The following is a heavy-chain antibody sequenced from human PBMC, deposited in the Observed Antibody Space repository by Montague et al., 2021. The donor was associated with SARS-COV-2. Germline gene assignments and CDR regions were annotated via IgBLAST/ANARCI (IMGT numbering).Heavy chain of an antibody. D-gene: IGHD5-18*01. CDR2: INRNGDTT. J-gene: IGHJ4*02. CDR1: GFPFDDYG. CDR3: SRGYNYGPFNL. V-gene: IGHV3-20*04. Sequence: RSLSCAASGFPFDDYGMSWVRQAPGKGLEWVSGINRNGDTTDYGDSVKGRFIISRDNVKNSLYLQMNSLRAEDTALYYCSRGYNYGPFNLWGQGTLVAVAS.